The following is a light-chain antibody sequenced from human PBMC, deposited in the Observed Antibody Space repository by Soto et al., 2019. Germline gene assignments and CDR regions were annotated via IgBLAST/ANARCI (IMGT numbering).Light chain of an antibody. J-gene: IGKJ2*01. Sequence: EIVMTQPPATLSVSPGERATLSCRASQSVSSNLAWYQQKPGQAPRLLIYGASTRATGIPARFSGSRSGTEFTLTISSLQSEDFAVYYCQQYNNWPYTFGQGTKLEIK. CDR1: QSVSSN. CDR3: QQYNNWPYT. V-gene: IGKV3-15*01. CDR2: GAS.